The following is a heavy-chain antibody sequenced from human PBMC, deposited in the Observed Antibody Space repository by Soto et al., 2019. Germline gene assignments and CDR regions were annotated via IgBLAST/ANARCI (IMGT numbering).Heavy chain of an antibody. D-gene: IGHD4-17*01. J-gene: IGHJ6*02. Sequence: EVQLLESGGGLVQPGGSLTLSCAASGFTFYSYAMTWVRQAPGKGLEWVSTISGSGDSTYFADSVKGRFTVSRDNSKNTLYLQMNSLRAKDTAVYSCARVWERTVTTRNYFYGMDVWGQGTTVTVSS. CDR3: ARVWERTVTTRNYFYGMDV. CDR1: GFTFYSYA. CDR2: ISGSGDST. V-gene: IGHV3-23*01.